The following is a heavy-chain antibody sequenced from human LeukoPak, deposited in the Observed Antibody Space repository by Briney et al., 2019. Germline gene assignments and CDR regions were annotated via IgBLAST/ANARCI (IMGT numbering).Heavy chain of an antibody. CDR3: ARDLNWKYFDY. J-gene: IGHJ4*02. V-gene: IGHV1-69*05. CDR1: GGTFSSYA. Sequence: SVKVSCKASGGTFSSYAISWVRQAPGQGLEWMGRITPIFGTANYAQKFQGRVTITTDESTSTAYMELSSLRSEDTAVYYCARDLNWKYFDYWGQGTLVTVSS. CDR2: ITPIFGTA. D-gene: IGHD1-20*01.